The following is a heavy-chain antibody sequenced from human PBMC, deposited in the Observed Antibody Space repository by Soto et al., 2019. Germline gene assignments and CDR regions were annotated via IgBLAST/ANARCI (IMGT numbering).Heavy chain of an antibody. CDR2: IYYSGST. V-gene: IGHV4-31*03. J-gene: IGHJ5*02. CDR3: ARGRREQQPQPYNWFDP. D-gene: IGHD6-13*01. CDR1: GGSISSGGYY. Sequence: QVQLQESGPGLVKPSQTLSLTCTVSGGSISSGGYYWSWLRPHPGKGLEWIGYIYYSGSTYYNLFLKSRVTISVDTSKNRFSRKLSSVTAADTAVYYCARGRREQQPQPYNWFDPWGQGTLVTVSS.